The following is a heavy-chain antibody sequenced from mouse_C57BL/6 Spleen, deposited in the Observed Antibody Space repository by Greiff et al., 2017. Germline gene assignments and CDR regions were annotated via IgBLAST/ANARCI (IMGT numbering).Heavy chain of an antibody. CDR3: TRTNYDYAMDY. Sequence: QVHVKQSGAELVRPGASVTLSCKASGYTFTDYEMHWVKQTPVHGLEWIGAIDPETGGTAYNQKFKGKAILTADKSSSTAYMELRSLTSEDSAVYYCTRTNYDYAMDYWGQGTSVTVSS. CDR2: IDPETGGT. D-gene: IGHD1-1*01. CDR1: GYTFTDYE. J-gene: IGHJ4*01. V-gene: IGHV1-15*01.